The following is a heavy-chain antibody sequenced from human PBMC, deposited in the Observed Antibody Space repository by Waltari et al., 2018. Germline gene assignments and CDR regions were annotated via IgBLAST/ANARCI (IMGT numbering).Heavy chain of an antibody. V-gene: IGHV3-30*01. Sequence: QVQLVESGGGVVQPGRSLRLSCVASGFALSSYGVHWVRQAPGKGLEWVALMSYDAANKKYAESVKGRFTISRDSSKNTVYLQMDSLRGEDTAVYFCARDSALGYDSWSGYKHFLDYYNMDVWGQGTTVIVSS. J-gene: IGHJ6*03. CDR3: ARDSALGYDSWSGYKHFLDYYNMDV. CDR2: MSYDAANK. D-gene: IGHD3-3*01. CDR1: GFALSSYG.